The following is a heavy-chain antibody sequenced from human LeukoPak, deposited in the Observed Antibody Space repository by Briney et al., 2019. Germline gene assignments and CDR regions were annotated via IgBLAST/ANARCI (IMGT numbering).Heavy chain of an antibody. CDR1: GYTFTNYG. CDR2: ISTYTGKT. CDR3: ARGNKHWFDP. Sequence: ASVKVSCKASGYTFTNYGISWVRQAPGQGLEWMGWISTYTGKTNCTQKVQDRVTMTRDTSTSTAYMELRSLRSEDTAVYYCARGNKHWFDPWGQGTLVTVSS. D-gene: IGHD1/OR15-1a*01. V-gene: IGHV1-18*01. J-gene: IGHJ5*02.